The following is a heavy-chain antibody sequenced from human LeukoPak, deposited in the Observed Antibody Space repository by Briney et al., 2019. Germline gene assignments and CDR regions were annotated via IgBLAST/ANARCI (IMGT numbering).Heavy chain of an antibody. CDR3: ARDLVIVVVPAAMGY. J-gene: IGHJ4*02. Sequence: ASXXVSCKASGYTFTGYYMHWVRQAPGQGLEWMGWINPNSGGTNYAQKFQGRVTMTRDTSISTAYMELSRLRSDDTAVYYCARDLVIVVVPAAMGYWGQGTLVTVSS. CDR1: GYTFTGYY. D-gene: IGHD2-2*01. V-gene: IGHV1-2*02. CDR2: INPNSGGT.